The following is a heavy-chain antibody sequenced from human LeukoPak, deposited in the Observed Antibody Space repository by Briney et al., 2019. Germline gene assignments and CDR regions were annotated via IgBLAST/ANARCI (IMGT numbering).Heavy chain of an antibody. CDR3: ARGRTTYYYDSSGYPYFDY. D-gene: IGHD3-22*01. CDR2: IYYSGST. V-gene: IGHV4-59*01. Sequence: SETLSLTCTVSGGSISSYYWSWIRQPPGKGLEWIGYIYYSGSTNYNPSLKSRVTISVDTSKNQFSLKLSSVTAADTAVYYCARGRTTYYYDSSGYPYFDYWGQGTLVTVSS. CDR1: GGSISSYY. J-gene: IGHJ4*02.